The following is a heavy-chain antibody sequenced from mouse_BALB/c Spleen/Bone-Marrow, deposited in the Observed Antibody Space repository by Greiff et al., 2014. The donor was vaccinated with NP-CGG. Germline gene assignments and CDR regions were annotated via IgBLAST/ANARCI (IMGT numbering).Heavy chain of an antibody. CDR3: ARADGYYAWFAY. CDR2: IDPANDNT. Sequence: EVQLQQSGAEFVKPGASVKLSCTASGFNIKDTYMHWVKRRPEQGLEWIGRIDPANDNTKYDPKFQGKATITADTSSNTAYLQLSSLTSEDTAVYYCARADGYYAWFAYWGRGTLVTVSA. D-gene: IGHD2-3*01. V-gene: IGHV14-3*02. J-gene: IGHJ3*01. CDR1: GFNIKDTY.